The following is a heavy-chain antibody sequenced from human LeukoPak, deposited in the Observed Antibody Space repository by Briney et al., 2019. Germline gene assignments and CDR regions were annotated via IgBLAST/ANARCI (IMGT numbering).Heavy chain of an antibody. Sequence: SGPTLVNPTQTLTLTCTFSGFSLSTGGMCVSWIRQPPGKALEWLARIDWDNDKYYGTSLKTRLTISKDTSKNQVVLTMTNMDPVDTATYYCARGYYDTSAYIDYWGQGTLVTVSS. V-gene: IGHV2-70*11. J-gene: IGHJ4*02. CDR3: ARGYYDTSAYIDY. D-gene: IGHD3-22*01. CDR1: GFSLSTGGMC. CDR2: IDWDNDK.